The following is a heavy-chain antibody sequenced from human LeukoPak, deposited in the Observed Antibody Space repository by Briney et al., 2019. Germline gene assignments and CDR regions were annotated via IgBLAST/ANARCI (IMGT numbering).Heavy chain of an antibody. CDR2: IGIGGDT. J-gene: IGHJ4*02. CDR1: GFTFRSYD. CDR3: VRQATPHGHFDY. D-gene: IGHD2-15*01. V-gene: IGHV3-13*01. Sequence: GGSLRLSCAASGFTFRSYDMHWVRQATGKGLEWVSAIGIGGDTYYPGSVKGRFTISRENAKNSLYLQMNSLRAGDTAVYYCVRQATPHGHFDYWGQGILVTFSS.